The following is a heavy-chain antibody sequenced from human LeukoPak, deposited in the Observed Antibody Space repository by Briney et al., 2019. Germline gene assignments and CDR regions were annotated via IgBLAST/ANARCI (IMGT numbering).Heavy chain of an antibody. CDR1: GFTFSSYG. CDR2: IRYDGSNK. V-gene: IGHV3-30*02. CDR3: AKADYYGSGAGNDAFDI. D-gene: IGHD3-10*01. Sequence: PGGSLRLSCAASGFTFSSYGMHWVRQAPGKGLEWVAFIRYDGSNKYYADSVKGRFTISRDNSKNTLYLQMNSLRAEDTAVYYCAKADYYGSGAGNDAFDIWGQGTMVTVSS. J-gene: IGHJ3*02.